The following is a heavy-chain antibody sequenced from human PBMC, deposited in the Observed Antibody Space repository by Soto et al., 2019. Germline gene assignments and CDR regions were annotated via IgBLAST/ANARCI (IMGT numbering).Heavy chain of an antibody. J-gene: IGHJ6*02. Sequence: EVQLVESGGGLVQPGGSLRLSCAASGFTFNNYDMHWVRQTTGKGLEWVSMIGTGGDTFYPGSVKGRLTISRENAKNSVYLHMNSLRAGDTAVYYCARGYSRSPGYSGLDVWGQGTTVTVSS. CDR2: IGTGGDT. CDR3: ARGYSRSPGYSGLDV. V-gene: IGHV3-13*01. D-gene: IGHD6-13*01. CDR1: GFTFNNYD.